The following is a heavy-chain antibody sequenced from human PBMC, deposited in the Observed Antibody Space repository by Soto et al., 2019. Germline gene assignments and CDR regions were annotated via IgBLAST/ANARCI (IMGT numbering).Heavy chain of an antibody. V-gene: IGHV4-59*08. Sequence: SETLSLTCTVSGGSISSYYWSWTRQPPGKGLEWIGYIYYSGSTNYNPSLKSRVTISVDTSKNQFSLKLSSVTAADTAVYYCARHTPLRLFDPWGQGTLVTVSS. CDR3: ARHTPLRLFDP. CDR1: GGSISSYY. CDR2: IYYSGST. J-gene: IGHJ5*02.